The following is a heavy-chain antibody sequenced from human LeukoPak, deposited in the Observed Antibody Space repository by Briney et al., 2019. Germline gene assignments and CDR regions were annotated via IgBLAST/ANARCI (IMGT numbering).Heavy chain of an antibody. Sequence: SETLSLTCTVSGGSISSYYWSWIRQPPGKGLEWIGYIHYSGSTNYNPSLKSRVTISVDTSKNQFSLKLSSVTAADTAVYYCARDSPRVWGSNWFDPWGQGTLVTVSS. CDR3: ARDSPRVWGSNWFDP. J-gene: IGHJ5*02. CDR2: IHYSGST. CDR1: GGSISSYY. V-gene: IGHV4-59*12. D-gene: IGHD1-26*01.